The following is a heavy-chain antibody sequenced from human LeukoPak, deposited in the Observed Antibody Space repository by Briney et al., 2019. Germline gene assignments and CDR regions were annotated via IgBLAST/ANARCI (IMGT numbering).Heavy chain of an antibody. CDR3: ARVEVLLY. CDR1: GFTFSSYA. Sequence: GRFLRLSCAASGFTFSSYAMHWVRQAPGKGLEWVAVISYDGSNKYYADSVKGRFTISRDNSKNTLYLQMNSLRAEDTAVYYCARVEVLLYWGQGTLVTVSS. V-gene: IGHV3-30*04. J-gene: IGHJ4*02. CDR2: ISYDGSNK.